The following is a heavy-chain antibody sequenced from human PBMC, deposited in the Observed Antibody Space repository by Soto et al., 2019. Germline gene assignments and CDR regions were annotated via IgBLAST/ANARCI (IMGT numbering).Heavy chain of an antibody. Sequence: SETLSLTCAVSGSSISSGGYSWSWIRQPPGKGLEWIGNIHYSGSTYYDSSLKSRVTISVDTSKNQFSLKLSSVTAADTAVYYCASQHYYDSSGYYVVYWGQGTLVTVSS. CDR2: IHYSGST. CDR1: GSSISSGGYS. V-gene: IGHV4-30-2*03. J-gene: IGHJ4*02. D-gene: IGHD3-22*01. CDR3: ASQHYYDSSGYYVVY.